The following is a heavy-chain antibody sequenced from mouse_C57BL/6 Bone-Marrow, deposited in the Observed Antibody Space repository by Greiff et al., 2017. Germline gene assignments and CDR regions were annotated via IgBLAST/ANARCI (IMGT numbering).Heavy chain of an antibody. CDR3: ARGYDYDYAMDY. Sequence: EVQLQQSGPELVKPGASVKISCKASGYSFTDYNMNWVKQSNGKSLEWIGVINPNDGTTRYNQKFKGKATLTVDQSSSTAYMQLNSLTSGDSAVYYCARGYDYDYAMDYWGQGTSVTVSS. J-gene: IGHJ4*01. V-gene: IGHV1-39*01. CDR1: GYSFTDYN. CDR2: INPNDGTT. D-gene: IGHD2-4*01.